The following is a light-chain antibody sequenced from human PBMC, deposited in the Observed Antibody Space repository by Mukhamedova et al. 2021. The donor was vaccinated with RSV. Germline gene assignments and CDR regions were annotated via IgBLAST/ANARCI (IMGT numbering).Light chain of an antibody. CDR1: SSW. Sequence: SSWLAWYQQKPGKAPKLLIYKASSLECGVPSRFSGSGSGTEFTLTISSLQPDDFATYYCQQYNSYWTFGQGTKVEIK. CDR2: KAS. CDR3: QQYNSYWT. J-gene: IGKJ1*01. V-gene: IGKV1-5*03.